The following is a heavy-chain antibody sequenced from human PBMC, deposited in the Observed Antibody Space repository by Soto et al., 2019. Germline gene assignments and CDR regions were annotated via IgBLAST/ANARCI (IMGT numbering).Heavy chain of an antibody. D-gene: IGHD2-21*01. V-gene: IGHV2-70*01. CDR1: GFSLSTIGLS. Sequence: SGPTLVNPTQPLTLTCTFSGFSLSTIGLSVSWIRQPPGKALEWLTLIDWNDDKYYNTSLETRLTISMDTSKNQVVLIVTDVDPGDTATYYCVRLRLMSRPDSIHENLFDYWGQGTLVTVSS. CDR2: IDWNDDK. J-gene: IGHJ4*02. CDR3: VRLRLMSRPDSIHENLFDY.